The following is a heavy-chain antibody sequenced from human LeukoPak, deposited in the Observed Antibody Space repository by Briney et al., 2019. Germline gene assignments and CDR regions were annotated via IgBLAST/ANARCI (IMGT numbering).Heavy chain of an antibody. CDR3: ARRQRKVNYYDSSGWWYYFDY. Sequence: ASVKVSCKASGYTFSSSGIYWVRQVPGQGLEWMGWISAYNGNTNYAQKLQGRITMTTDTSTSTAYMELRSLRSDDTAVYYCARRQRKVNYYDSSGWWYYFDYWGQG. CDR2: ISAYNGNT. V-gene: IGHV1-18*01. CDR1: GYTFSSSG. D-gene: IGHD3-22*01. J-gene: IGHJ4*02.